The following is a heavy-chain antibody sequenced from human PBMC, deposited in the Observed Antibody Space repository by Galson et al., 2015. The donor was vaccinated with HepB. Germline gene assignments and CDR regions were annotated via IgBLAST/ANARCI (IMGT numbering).Heavy chain of an antibody. V-gene: IGHV1-18*01. CDR2: ISAYNGNT. CDR1: GYTFIRHG. D-gene: IGHD2-15*01. Sequence: SVKVSCKASGYTFIRHGISWVRQAPGQGLEWMGWISAYNGNTNYAQKVQGRLTMTTDTSTNTAYMELRSLRSDDTAVYYCARDCPRGCCGRNYFEYWGQGTLVTVSS. J-gene: IGHJ4*02. CDR3: ARDCPRGCCGRNYFEY.